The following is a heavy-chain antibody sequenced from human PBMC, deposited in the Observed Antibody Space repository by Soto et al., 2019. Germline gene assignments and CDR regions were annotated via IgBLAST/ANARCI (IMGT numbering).Heavy chain of an antibody. J-gene: IGHJ6*02. CDR1: GDSVSTNSAA. Sequence: PSQTLSLTCVISGDSVSTNSAAWNWIRQSPSRGLEWLGRTYFWSRWKNDYAESVKSRITVNADASKNQFFLHLDSVTSEDTGVYYCARGRPSYYAMDVWSQGTAVTVSS. CDR2: TYFWSRWKN. CDR3: ARGRPSYYAMDV. V-gene: IGHV6-1*01.